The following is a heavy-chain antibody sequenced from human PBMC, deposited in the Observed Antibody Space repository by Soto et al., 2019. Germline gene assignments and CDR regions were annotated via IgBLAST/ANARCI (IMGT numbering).Heavy chain of an antibody. D-gene: IGHD3-10*01. CDR3: ARVHGSGSYYIDY. CDR1: GGSISSGGYY. CDR2: IYYSGST. V-gene: IGHV4-31*03. Sequence: SETLSLTCTVSGGSISSGGYYWSWIRQHPGKGLEWIGYIYYSGSTYYNPSLKSRVTISVDTSKNQFSLKLSSVTAADTAVYYCARVHGSGSYYIDYWGQGTLVTV. J-gene: IGHJ4*02.